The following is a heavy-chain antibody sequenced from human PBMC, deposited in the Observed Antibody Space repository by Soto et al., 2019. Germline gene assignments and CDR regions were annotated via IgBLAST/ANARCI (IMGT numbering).Heavy chain of an antibody. J-gene: IGHJ6*02. CDR3: ARGSLVYYGSGSYYNQYYYGMDV. V-gene: IGHV4-34*01. CDR2: INHSGST. D-gene: IGHD3-10*01. Sequence: SETLSVTCAVYGGSFSGYYWSWIRQPPGKGLEWIGEINHSGSTNYNPSLKSRVTISVDTSKNQFSLKLSSVTAADTAVYYCARGSLVYYGSGSYYNQYYYGMDVWGQGTTIT. CDR1: GGSFSGYY.